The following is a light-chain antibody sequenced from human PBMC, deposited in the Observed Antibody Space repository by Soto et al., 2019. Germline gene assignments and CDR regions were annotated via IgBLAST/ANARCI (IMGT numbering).Light chain of an antibody. V-gene: IGLV2-23*02. J-gene: IGLJ1*01. Sequence: QSALTQPASVSGSHRQSITISCTGTNSDVGSYNLVSWFQQHPGKAPKLVIYEVTKRPSGVSDRFSGSKSGNTASLTISGLQAEDEADYYCSSYAGDSVYVFGTGTKVTVL. CDR2: EVT. CDR1: NSDVGSYNL. CDR3: SSYAGDSVYV.